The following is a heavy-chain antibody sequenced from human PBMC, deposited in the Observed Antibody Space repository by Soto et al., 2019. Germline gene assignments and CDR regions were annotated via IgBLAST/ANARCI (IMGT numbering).Heavy chain of an antibody. V-gene: IGHV5-51*01. D-gene: IGHD2-15*01. CDR3: ARTPRGGEASPYYYYYYGMDV. Sequence: PGESLKISCKGSGYSFTSYWIGWVRQMPGKGLEWMGIIYPGDSDTRYSPSFQGQVTISVDKSISTAYLQWSSLKASDTAMYYCARTPRGGEASPYYYYYYGMDVWGQGTTVTVSS. J-gene: IGHJ6*02. CDR2: IYPGDSDT. CDR1: GYSFTSYW.